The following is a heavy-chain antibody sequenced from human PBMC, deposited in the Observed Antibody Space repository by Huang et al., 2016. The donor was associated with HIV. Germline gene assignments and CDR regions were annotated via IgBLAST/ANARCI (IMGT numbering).Heavy chain of an antibody. CDR1: GGSFSDYS. D-gene: IGHD3-22*01. V-gene: IGHV4-34*01. CDR2: SNHRGST. CDR3: ARGSAADDRLLFHVDY. Sequence: QVQLQQWGAGLLKPSETLSLTCAVYGGSFSDYSWTWLRQPPGKGLQGLGESNHRGSTSYNPALKRRVTISVDTSKQQFTLKVTSVTAADTAVYYCARGSAADDRLLFHVDYWGQGTLVTVSS. J-gene: IGHJ4*02.